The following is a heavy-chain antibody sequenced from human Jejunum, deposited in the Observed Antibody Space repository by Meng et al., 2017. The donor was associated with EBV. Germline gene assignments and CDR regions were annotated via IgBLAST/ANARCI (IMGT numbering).Heavy chain of an antibody. CDR3: ARRYGDYVRYFDS. CDR2: IYWDENK. V-gene: IGHV2-5*02. D-gene: IGHD4-17*01. Sequence: ITLKDSLPTMVKPTETLTFPCTVSAFSLSTCGVGVGWFRQPPGKALEWLAHIYWDENKRYSTSLRSRLSIMKDTSKSQVVLTMTNMDPVDTATYYCARRYGDYVRYFDSWGQGILVTVSS. J-gene: IGHJ4*02. CDR1: AFSLSTCGVG.